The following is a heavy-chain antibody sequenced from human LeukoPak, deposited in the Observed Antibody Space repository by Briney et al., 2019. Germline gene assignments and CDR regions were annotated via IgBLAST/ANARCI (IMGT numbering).Heavy chain of an antibody. J-gene: IGHJ4*02. V-gene: IGHV3-33*01. Sequence: PGRSLRLSCAASGFTFSSYGMHWVRQAPGKGLEWVAVIWYDGSNKYYADSVKGRFTTSRDNSKNTLYLQMNSLRAEDTAVYYCARRAAEVTMVRGVPADYWGQGTLVTVSS. CDR2: IWYDGSNK. D-gene: IGHD3-10*01. CDR3: ARRAAEVTMVRGVPADY. CDR1: GFTFSSYG.